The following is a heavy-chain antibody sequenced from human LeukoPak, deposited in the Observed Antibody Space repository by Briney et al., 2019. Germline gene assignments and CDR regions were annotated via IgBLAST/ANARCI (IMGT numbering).Heavy chain of an antibody. CDR3: ISLYYDILTGYYGAPTFDY. D-gene: IGHD3-9*01. V-gene: IGHV1-69*13. Sequence: SVKVSCKASGYTFTSYGISWVRQAPGQGLEWMGGIIPIFGTANYAQKFQGRVTITADESTSTAYMELSSLRSEDTAVYYCISLYYDILTGYYGAPTFDYWGQGTLVTVSS. CDR1: GYTFTSYG. CDR2: IIPIFGTA. J-gene: IGHJ4*02.